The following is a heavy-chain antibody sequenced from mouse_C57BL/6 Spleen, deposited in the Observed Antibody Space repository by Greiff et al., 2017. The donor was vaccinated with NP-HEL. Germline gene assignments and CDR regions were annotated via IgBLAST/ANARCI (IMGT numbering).Heavy chain of an antibody. Sequence: EVMLVESGGGLVQPGGSLKLSCAASGFTFSDYGMAWVRQAPRKGPEWVAFISNLAYSIYYADTVTGRFTISRENAKNTLYLEMSSLRSEDTAMYYCARRKTAQATGAMDYWGQGTSVTVSS. V-gene: IGHV5-15*04. CDR3: ARRKTAQATGAMDY. CDR1: GFTFSDYG. CDR2: ISNLAYSI. D-gene: IGHD3-2*02. J-gene: IGHJ4*01.